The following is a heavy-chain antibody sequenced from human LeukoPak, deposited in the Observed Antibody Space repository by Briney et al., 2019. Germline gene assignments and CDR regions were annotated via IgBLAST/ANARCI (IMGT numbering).Heavy chain of an antibody. CDR3: ARLAPDYADYWFDP. CDR2: IYPLESIT. D-gene: IGHD4-17*01. Sequence: GESLKIACQTSGYDFSTKWIGWVRQMPGKGLEWMGIIYPLESITKYSPAFQGHVTLTADTSINTAFLQWTSLKASDTAIYYCARLAPDYADYWFDPWGQGTLVTVSS. CDR1: GYDFSTKW. J-gene: IGHJ5*02. V-gene: IGHV5-51*01.